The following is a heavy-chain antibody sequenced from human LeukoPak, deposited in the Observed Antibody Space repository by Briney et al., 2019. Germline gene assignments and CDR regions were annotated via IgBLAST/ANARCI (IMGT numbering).Heavy chain of an antibody. CDR3: ASSDSSGYSIDY. CDR1: GFTVSSNY. J-gene: IGHJ4*02. CDR2: IYSGGST. V-gene: IGHV3-53*01. Sequence: TGGSLRLSCAASGFTVSSNYMSWVRQAPGKGLEWVSVIYSGGSTYYADSVKGRFTISRDNSKNTLYLQMNSLRAEDTAVYYCASSDSSGYSIDYWGQGTLVTVSS. D-gene: IGHD3-22*01.